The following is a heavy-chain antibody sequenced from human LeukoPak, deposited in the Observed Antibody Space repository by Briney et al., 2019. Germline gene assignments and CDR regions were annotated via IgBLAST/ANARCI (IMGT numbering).Heavy chain of an antibody. CDR1: GGSFSGYY. Sequence: PSATLSLTCAVYGGSFSGYYWSWIRQPPGKGLEWIGEINHSGSTNYNPSLKSRVTISVDTSKNQFSLKLSSVTAADTAVYYCASGPRSSGYVDYCGQGTLVTVSS. CDR3: ASGPRSSGYVDY. CDR2: INHSGST. V-gene: IGHV4-34*01. J-gene: IGHJ4*02. D-gene: IGHD3-22*01.